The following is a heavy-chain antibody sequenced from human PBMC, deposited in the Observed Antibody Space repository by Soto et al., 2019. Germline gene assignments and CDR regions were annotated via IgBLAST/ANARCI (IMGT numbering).Heavy chain of an antibody. Sequence: PGGSLRLSCAASGFTFSSYGMHWVRQAPGKGLEWVAVTSYDGSNKYYADSVKGRFTISRDNSKNTLYLQMNSLRAEDTAVYYCAKIFEDTKGIYGMDVWGQGTTVTVSS. V-gene: IGHV3-30*18. CDR3: AKIFEDTKGIYGMDV. D-gene: IGHD3-3*01. CDR1: GFTFSSYG. CDR2: TSYDGSNK. J-gene: IGHJ6*02.